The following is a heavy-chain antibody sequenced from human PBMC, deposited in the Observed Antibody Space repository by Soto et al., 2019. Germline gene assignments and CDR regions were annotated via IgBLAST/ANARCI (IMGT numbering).Heavy chain of an antibody. V-gene: IGHV4-59*01. CDR2: IYYSGST. Sequence: XXTLSLPFTVSGGSISSYYWGWILQPPGKGLEWIGYIYYSGSTNYNPSLKSRVTISVDTSKNQFSLKLSSVTAEDTAVYYCARVIEDIVVVPAYDYWGQGTLVTVSS. J-gene: IGHJ4*02. CDR3: ARVIEDIVVVPAYDY. CDR1: GGSISSYY. D-gene: IGHD2-2*01.